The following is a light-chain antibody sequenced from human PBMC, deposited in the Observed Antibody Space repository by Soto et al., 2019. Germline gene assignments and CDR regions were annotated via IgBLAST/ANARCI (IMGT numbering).Light chain of an antibody. Sequence: DIQMTQSPSSLSASVGDRVTITCRTSQTISDYLNWYQHKPGKAPKLLISAASSLQSGVPSRFGGSGSGTDFTLTISSLQPEDFATYYCQQSYSTLTFGPGTKVDIK. CDR1: QTISDY. J-gene: IGKJ3*01. CDR2: AAS. V-gene: IGKV1-39*01. CDR3: QQSYSTLT.